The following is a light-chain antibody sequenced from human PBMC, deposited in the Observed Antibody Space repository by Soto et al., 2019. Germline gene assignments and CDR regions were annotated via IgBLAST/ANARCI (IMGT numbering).Light chain of an antibody. Sequence: IQLTQSPSSLSASVGDRVTITCRASQGISSYLAWYQQKPGKAPKLLIYAASTLQSGVPSRFSGSGSGAEFTLTISSLQPEDFATYYCQQLNSYLLFGPGTKVDI. CDR1: QGISSY. J-gene: IGKJ3*01. V-gene: IGKV1-9*01. CDR3: QQLNSYLL. CDR2: AAS.